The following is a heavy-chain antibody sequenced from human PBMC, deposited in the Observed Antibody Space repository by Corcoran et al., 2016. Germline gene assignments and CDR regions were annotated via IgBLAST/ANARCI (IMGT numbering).Heavy chain of an antibody. J-gene: IGHJ4*02. Sequence: QVQLVESGGGVVQPGRSLRLSCAASGFTFSSYGMHWVRQAPGKGLEWVAVISYDGSNKYYADSVKGRFTISRDNSKNTLYLQMNSLRAEDTAVYYCAKDSGSYAGGFDYWGQGTLVTVSS. CDR1: GFTFSSYG. D-gene: IGHD1-26*01. CDR3: AKDSGSYAGGFDY. CDR2: ISYDGSNK. V-gene: IGHV3-30*18.